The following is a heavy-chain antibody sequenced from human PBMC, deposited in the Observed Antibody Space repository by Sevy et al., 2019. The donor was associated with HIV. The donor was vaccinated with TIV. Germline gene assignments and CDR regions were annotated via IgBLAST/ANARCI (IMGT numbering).Heavy chain of an antibody. J-gene: IGHJ4*02. CDR2: MNQDGNII. D-gene: IGHD3-22*01. CDR1: DLRNYW. V-gene: IGHV3-74*01. CDR3: VRDFNGYSDY. Sequence: GGSLRLSCVASDLRNYWMHWVRQVPGKGLVWVSRMNQDGNIINYADSVKGRFIISRDNARNTLYLQMNSLRADDTAVYYCVRDFNGYSDYWGQWTLVTVSS.